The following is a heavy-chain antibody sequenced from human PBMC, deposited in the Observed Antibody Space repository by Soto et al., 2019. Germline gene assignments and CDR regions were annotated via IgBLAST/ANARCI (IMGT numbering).Heavy chain of an antibody. D-gene: IGHD6-19*01. CDR2: IIPIFGTA. V-gene: IGHV1-69*13. J-gene: IGHJ6*02. CDR3: ARGRKQWLSYYGMDV. CDR1: GGTFSSYA. Sequence: GASVNVSFKASGGTFSSYAISWVRQAPGQGLEWMGGIIPIFGTANYAQKFQGRVTITADESTSTAYMELSSLRSEDTAVYYCARGRKQWLSYYGMDVWGQGTTVTVSS.